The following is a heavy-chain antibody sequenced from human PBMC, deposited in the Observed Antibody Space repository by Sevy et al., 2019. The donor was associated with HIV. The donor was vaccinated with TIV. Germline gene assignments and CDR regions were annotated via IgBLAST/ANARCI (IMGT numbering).Heavy chain of an antibody. Sequence: GGSLRLSCTASGFTFRNYGMQWVRQALGKGLEWMALIWYDGSNKYYADSVNGRFTISRDNSKNTLYMQMNSLRAEDTAVYYCATARASRGPDRGYYFDNWGQGTLVTVSS. CDR2: IWYDGSNK. J-gene: IGHJ4*02. CDR1: GFTFRNYG. V-gene: IGHV3-33*03. CDR3: ATARASRGPDRGYYFDN. D-gene: IGHD3-22*01.